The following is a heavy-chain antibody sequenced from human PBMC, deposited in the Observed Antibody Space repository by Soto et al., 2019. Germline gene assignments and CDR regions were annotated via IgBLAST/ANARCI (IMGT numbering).Heavy chain of an antibody. J-gene: IGHJ6*02. CDR1: GGTFSSYA. CDR3: ASGVKTGTTGISGMDV. V-gene: IGHV1-69*01. CDR2: IIPIFGTA. Sequence: QVQLVQSVAEVKKPGSSVKVSCKASGGTFSSYAISWVRQAPGQGLEWMGGIIPIFGTANYAQKFQGRVTITADESTSTAYMELSSMRSEDTAVYYCASGVKTGTTGISGMDVWGQGTTVTVSS. D-gene: IGHD1-7*01.